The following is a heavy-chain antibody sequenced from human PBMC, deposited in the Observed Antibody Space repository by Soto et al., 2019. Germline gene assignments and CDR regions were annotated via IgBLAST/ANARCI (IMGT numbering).Heavy chain of an antibody. D-gene: IGHD2-2*03. Sequence: SETLSLTCTVSGGSISSSSYFWGWIRQPPGKGLEWIGCMYYSGTTYYNPSLKSRVTISADTSMNEFFLRLSSVTAADTAVYYCARLNGYCVSTGCHGYYGMDVWGQGTTVTVSS. CDR3: ARLNGYCVSTGCHGYYGMDV. J-gene: IGHJ6*02. V-gene: IGHV4-39*01. CDR1: GGSISSSSYF. CDR2: MYYSGTT.